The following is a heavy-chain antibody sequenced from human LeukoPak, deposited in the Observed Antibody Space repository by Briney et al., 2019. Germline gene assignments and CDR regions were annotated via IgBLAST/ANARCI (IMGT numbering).Heavy chain of an antibody. J-gene: IGHJ4*02. CDR1: GGSISSYY. CDR2: IYYSGST. Sequence: PSETLPLTCTASGGSISSYYWSWIRQPPGKGLEWVGYIYYSGSTNYNPSLKSRVTIFVDTSKNQFSLKLSSVTAANTAVYYCARGYDFWSGYTPLDYWGQGTLVTVSS. V-gene: IGHV4-59*12. CDR3: ARGYDFWSGYTPLDY. D-gene: IGHD3-3*01.